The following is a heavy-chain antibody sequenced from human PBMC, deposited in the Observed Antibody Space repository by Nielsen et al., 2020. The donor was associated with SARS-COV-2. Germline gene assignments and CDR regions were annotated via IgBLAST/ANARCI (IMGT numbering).Heavy chain of an antibody. Sequence: LKISCADSGFTFDDYAMHWVRQAPGKGLERVSGIKWNSGSIVYAASVKGRFTISRDNAKSSLYLQMNSLRAEDTALYYCAKAQAYDSSGYYSITYYFDYGGQGTLVTVSS. V-gene: IGHV3-9*01. CDR2: IKWNSGSI. D-gene: IGHD3-22*01. CDR3: AKAQAYDSSGYYSITYYFDY. J-gene: IGHJ4*02. CDR1: GFTFDDYA.